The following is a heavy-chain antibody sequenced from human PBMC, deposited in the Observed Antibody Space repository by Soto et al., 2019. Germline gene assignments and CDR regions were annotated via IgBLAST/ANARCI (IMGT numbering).Heavy chain of an antibody. V-gene: IGHV4-39*07. CDR1: GGSISSSSYY. J-gene: IGHJ4*02. Sequence: PSETLSLTCTVSGGSISSSSYYWGCIRQPPGKGLEWIVSIYYSGSTYYNPSLKSRVTISVDTSKNQFSLKLSSVTAADTAVYYCAITLSPGFSHYCGTGTLVTVST. CDR2: IYYSGST. CDR3: AITLSPGFSHY.